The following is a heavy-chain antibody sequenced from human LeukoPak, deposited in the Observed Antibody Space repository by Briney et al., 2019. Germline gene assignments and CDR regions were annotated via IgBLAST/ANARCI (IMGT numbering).Heavy chain of an antibody. Sequence: PGGSLRLSCAASGFTVSSYWMHWVRHAPGKGLVWVSRINSDGSSTNYADSVKGRFTISRDNAKNTLYLQMNGLRVEDTAEYYCARGRGPYGWFDPWGQGTLVTVSS. V-gene: IGHV3-74*01. CDR3: ARGRGPYGWFDP. CDR1: GFTVSSYW. CDR2: INSDGSST. D-gene: IGHD3-10*01. J-gene: IGHJ5*02.